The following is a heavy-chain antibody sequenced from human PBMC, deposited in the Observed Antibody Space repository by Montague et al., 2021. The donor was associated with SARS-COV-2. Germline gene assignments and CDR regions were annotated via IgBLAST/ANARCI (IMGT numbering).Heavy chain of an antibody. D-gene: IGHD6-19*01. J-gene: IGHJ2*01. V-gene: IGHV4-34*01. CDR2: RGSI. Sequence: RGSINYNPSIKSRVTITIETSKNQFSLKLSSVTAADTAVYYCAGDSGCNKYWYSDLWGRGTLVTVSS. CDR3: AGDSGCNKYWYSDL.